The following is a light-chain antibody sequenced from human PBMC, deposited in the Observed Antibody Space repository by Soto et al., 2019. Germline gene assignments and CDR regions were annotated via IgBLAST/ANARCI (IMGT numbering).Light chain of an antibody. CDR3: SSYAGSNNFPYV. Sequence: QSVLTQPPSASGSPGQSVTISCTGTSSDVGGYNYVSWYQQHPGKAPKLMIYEVSKRPSGVPDRSSGSKSGNTASLTVSGLQAEDEADYYCSSYAGSNNFPYVFGTGTKLTVL. CDR2: EVS. CDR1: SSDVGGYNY. V-gene: IGLV2-8*01. J-gene: IGLJ1*01.